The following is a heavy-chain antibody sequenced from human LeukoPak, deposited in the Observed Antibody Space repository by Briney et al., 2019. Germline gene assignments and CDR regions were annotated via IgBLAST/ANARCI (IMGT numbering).Heavy chain of an antibody. CDR3: ARTRYYYNSRSYGAPYYLDY. V-gene: IGHV4-4*07. Sequence: SETLSLTCTVSGGSISSYYWSWIRQPAGKGLEWIGRIYTSGSTNYNPSLKSRVTMSVDTSKNQFSLKLSSVTAADTAVYYCARTRYYYNSRSYGAPYYLDYWGQGTLVTVSS. CDR2: IYTSGST. D-gene: IGHD3-10*01. CDR1: GGSISSYY. J-gene: IGHJ4*02.